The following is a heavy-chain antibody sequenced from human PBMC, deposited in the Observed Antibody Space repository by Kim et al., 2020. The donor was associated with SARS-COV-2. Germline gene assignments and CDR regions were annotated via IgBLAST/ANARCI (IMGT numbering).Heavy chain of an antibody. Sequence: SETLSLTCTVSGGSISGSDYYWGWIRQPPGKGLEWIGSIFYSGTTYYNPSLRSRVTISVDTSKNQFSLRLSSVTAADTAVYYCARPLKLTLRTPLDIWGQGTVVGVSS. CDR2: IFYSGTT. J-gene: IGHJ3*02. CDR3: ARPLKLTLRTPLDI. CDR1: GGSISGSDYY. D-gene: IGHD1-7*01. V-gene: IGHV4-39*01.